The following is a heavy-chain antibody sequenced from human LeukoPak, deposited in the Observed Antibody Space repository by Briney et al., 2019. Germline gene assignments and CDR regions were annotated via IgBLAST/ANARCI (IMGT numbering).Heavy chain of an antibody. V-gene: IGHV1-3*01. CDR1: GYTFTSYA. J-gene: IGHJ4*02. CDR3: ARDITIFGVVIPLY. Sequence: ASVKVSCKASGYTFTSYAMHWVRQAPGQRLEWMGWINAGNGNTKYSQKFQGRVTITRDTSASTAYMELSSLRSEDTAVYYCARDITIFGVVIPLYWGQGTLVTVSS. D-gene: IGHD3-3*01. CDR2: INAGNGNT.